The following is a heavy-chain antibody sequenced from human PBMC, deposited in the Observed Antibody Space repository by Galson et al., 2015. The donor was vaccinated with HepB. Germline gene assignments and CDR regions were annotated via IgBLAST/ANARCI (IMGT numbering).Heavy chain of an antibody. CDR2: INSDGSYT. J-gene: IGHJ4*02. D-gene: IGHD3-22*01. V-gene: IGHV3-74*03. CDR1: GFTFSSYW. Sequence: SLRLSCAASGFTFSSYWMQWVRQAPGKGLVWVSRINSDGSYTTYANSVKGRFTISRDNAKNTLFLQMNSLSAEDTALYYCVRDSSGSYWGQGTLVIVSS. CDR3: VRDSSGSY.